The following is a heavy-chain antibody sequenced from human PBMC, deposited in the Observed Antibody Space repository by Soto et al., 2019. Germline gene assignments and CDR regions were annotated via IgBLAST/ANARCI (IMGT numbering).Heavy chain of an antibody. Sequence: SETLSLTCTVSGGSISSYYWSWIRQPPGKGLEWTGYIYYSRSTKYNPSLKSRVTISVDTSKNQFSLKLSSVTAADTAVYYCARADDDILTGPYYFDYWGQGTLVTVSS. V-gene: IGHV4-59*01. CDR2: IYYSRST. D-gene: IGHD3-9*01. CDR1: GGSISSYY. CDR3: ARADDDILTGPYYFDY. J-gene: IGHJ4*02.